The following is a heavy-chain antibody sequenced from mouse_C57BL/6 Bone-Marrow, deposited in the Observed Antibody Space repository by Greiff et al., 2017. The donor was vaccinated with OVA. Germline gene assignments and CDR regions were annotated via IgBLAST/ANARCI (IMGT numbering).Heavy chain of an antibody. CDR2: ISSGGSYT. CDR3: ARLPLRDY. V-gene: IGHV5-6*01. D-gene: IGHD1-1*01. Sequence: EVKLMESGGDLVKPGGSLKLSCAASGFTFSSYGMSWVRQTPDKRLEWVATISSGGSYTYYPDSVKGRFTISRDNAKNTLYLQMSSLKSEDTDMYYCARLPLRDYWGQGTSVTVSS. CDR1: GFTFSSYG. J-gene: IGHJ4*01.